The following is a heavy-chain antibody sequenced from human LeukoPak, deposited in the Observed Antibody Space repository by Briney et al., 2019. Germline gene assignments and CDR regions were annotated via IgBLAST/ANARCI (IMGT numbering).Heavy chain of an antibody. V-gene: IGHV3-23*01. CDR1: GFTFSSYA. Sequence: GGSLRLSCAASGFTFSSYAMSWVRQAPGKGVEWVSAISGSGGSTYYADSVKGRFTISRDNSKNTLYLQMNSLRAEDTAVYYCAKGIVLMVYAIPYYYYYMDVWGKGTTVTVSS. D-gene: IGHD2-8*01. J-gene: IGHJ6*03. CDR3: AKGIVLMVYAIPYYYYYMDV. CDR2: ISGSGGST.